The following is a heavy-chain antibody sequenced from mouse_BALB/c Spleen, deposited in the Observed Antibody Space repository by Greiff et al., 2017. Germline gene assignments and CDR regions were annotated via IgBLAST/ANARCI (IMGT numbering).Heavy chain of an antibody. CDR3: ARVYYYGSSHYYAMDY. D-gene: IGHD1-1*01. CDR2: IWAGGST. J-gene: IGHJ4*01. Sequence: VQLQESGPGLVAPSQSLSITCTVSGFSLTSYGVHWVRQPPGKGLEWLGVIWAGGSTNYNSALMSRLSISKDNSKSQVFLKMNSLQTDDTAMYYCARVYYYGSSHYYAMDYWGQGTSVTVSS. V-gene: IGHV2-9*02. CDR1: GFSLTSYG.